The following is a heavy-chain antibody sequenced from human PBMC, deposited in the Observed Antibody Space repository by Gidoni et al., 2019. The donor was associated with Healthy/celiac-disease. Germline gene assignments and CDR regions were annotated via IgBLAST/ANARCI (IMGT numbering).Heavy chain of an antibody. CDR2: ISYGGSKK. D-gene: IGHD4-17*01. Sequence: QVQLVESGGGVVQPGRSLRLSCEASGFPFSSYGMHWVRQVPGKVLEWVAVISYGGSKKYYADSVKGRFTISRDNSKNTLYLQMNILRAEDTAVYYCAKARGDYADYYYYGMDVWGQGTTVTVSS. CDR3: AKARGDYADYYYYGMDV. J-gene: IGHJ6*02. CDR1: GFPFSSYG. V-gene: IGHV3-30*18.